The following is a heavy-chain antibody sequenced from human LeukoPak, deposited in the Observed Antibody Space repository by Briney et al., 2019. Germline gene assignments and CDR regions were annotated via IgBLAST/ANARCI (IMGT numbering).Heavy chain of an antibody. V-gene: IGHV3-48*03. J-gene: IGHJ4*02. CDR3: ASDMVLKDH. Sequence: GGSLRLSCAASGFTFSSYEMNWVRQAPGKGLEWVSYISISGSTICYADSVKGRFTISRDNAKNSLYLQMNSLRVEDTAVYYCASDMVLKDHWGQGTLVTVSS. CDR1: GFTFSSYE. CDR2: ISISGSTI. D-gene: IGHD4/OR15-4a*01.